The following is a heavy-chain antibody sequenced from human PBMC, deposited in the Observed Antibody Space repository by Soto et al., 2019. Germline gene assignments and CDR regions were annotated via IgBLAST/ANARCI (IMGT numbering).Heavy chain of an antibody. D-gene: IGHD3-22*01. CDR2: IYYSGST. V-gene: IGHV4-39*01. CDR1: CGSISSYY. Sequence: TSETLSLTCTVSCGSISSYYWGWIRQPPGKGLEWIGSIYYSGSTYYNPSLKSRGTISVDTSKNQFSLKLSSVTAADTAVYYCATGIAPEYYYESSGYYSDDYWGQGTLVTVSS. J-gene: IGHJ4*02. CDR3: ATGIAPEYYYESSGYYSDDY.